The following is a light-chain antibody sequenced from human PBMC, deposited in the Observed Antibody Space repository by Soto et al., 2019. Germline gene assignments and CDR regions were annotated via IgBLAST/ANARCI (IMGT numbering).Light chain of an antibody. V-gene: IGKV3-20*01. CDR3: QQHGSSPIT. Sequence: EIVLTQAPGSLSPSPGERATLSGGASHSVTRYVAWYQQKPGQAPRLLISDASGRATGIPDRFSGSGSETDFSLTINRLEPEDFAVYFCQQHGSSPITFGQGTRLEIK. CDR2: DAS. CDR1: HSVTRY. J-gene: IGKJ5*01.